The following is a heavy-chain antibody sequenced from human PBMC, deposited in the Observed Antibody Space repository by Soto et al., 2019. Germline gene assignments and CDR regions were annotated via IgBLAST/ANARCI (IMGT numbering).Heavy chain of an antibody. CDR1: GFTFSSYG. CDR2: ISYDGSNK. Sequence: GGSLRLSCAASGFTFSSYGMHWVRQAPGKGLEWVAVISYDGSNKYYADSVKGRFTISRDNSKNTLYLQMNSLRAEDTAVYYCAKDNGIAAAGATLYYYYGMDVWGQGTTVTVSS. J-gene: IGHJ6*02. D-gene: IGHD6-13*01. V-gene: IGHV3-30*18. CDR3: AKDNGIAAAGATLYYYYGMDV.